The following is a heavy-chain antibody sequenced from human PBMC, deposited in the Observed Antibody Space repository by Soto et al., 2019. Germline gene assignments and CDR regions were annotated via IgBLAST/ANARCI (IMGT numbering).Heavy chain of an antibody. J-gene: IGHJ4*02. CDR2: IYYSGST. Sequence: SETLSLTCTVSGGSVSSGSYYWSWIRQPPGKGLEWIGYIYYSGSTNYNPSLKSRVTISVDTSKDQFSLKLSSVTAADTAVYYCARASGLSGYSYGLDYWGQGTLVTVSS. CDR1: GGSVSSGSYY. CDR3: ARASGLSGYSYGLDY. D-gene: IGHD5-18*01. V-gene: IGHV4-61*01.